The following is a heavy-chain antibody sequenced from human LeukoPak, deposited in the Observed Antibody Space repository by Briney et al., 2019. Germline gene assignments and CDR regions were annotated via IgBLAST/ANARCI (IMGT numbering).Heavy chain of an antibody. CDR1: GGSISSYY. Sequence: KPSETLSLTCTVSGGSISSYYWSWIRQPPGKGLEWIGYIYYSGSTNYNPSLKSRVTISVDTSKNQFSLKLSSVTAADTAVYYCAKDIAAYCGGDCYSRDVFDIWGQGTMVTVSS. CDR3: AKDIAAYCGGDCYSRDVFDI. CDR2: IYYSGST. D-gene: IGHD2-21*02. J-gene: IGHJ3*02. V-gene: IGHV4-59*01.